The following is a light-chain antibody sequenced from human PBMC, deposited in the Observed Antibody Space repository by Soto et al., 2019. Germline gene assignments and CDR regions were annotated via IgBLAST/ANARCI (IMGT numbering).Light chain of an antibody. CDR1: QSVSDSY. CDR2: AS. J-gene: IGKJ3*01. V-gene: IGKV3-20*01. CDR3: QHYGTSAL. Sequence: EIVLTQSPGTLSLSPGESATLSCRASQSVSDSYLAWYQQKPGQAPRLLIYASSRATGIPDRFSGSGSGTDFTLTISRLAPEDFAVYYCQHYGTSALFGPGTKVDIK.